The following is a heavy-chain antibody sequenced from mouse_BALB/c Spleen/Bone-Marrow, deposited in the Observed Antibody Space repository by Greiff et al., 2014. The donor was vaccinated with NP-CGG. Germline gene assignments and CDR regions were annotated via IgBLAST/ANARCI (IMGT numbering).Heavy chain of an antibody. CDR2: ISYGGSYI. D-gene: IGHD2-14*01. V-gene: IGHV5-4*02. CDR3: ARDRGVQGYAMDY. CDR1: GFTFRDFY. J-gene: IGHJ4*01. Sequence: EVMLVESGGGLVKPGGSLKLSCAASGFTFRDFYMYWVRQTPEKRLEWVATISYGGSYIYYPDSVKGRFTISRDDAKNNLYLQMSSLKSEDTAMYYCARDRGVQGYAMDYWGQGTSVTVSS.